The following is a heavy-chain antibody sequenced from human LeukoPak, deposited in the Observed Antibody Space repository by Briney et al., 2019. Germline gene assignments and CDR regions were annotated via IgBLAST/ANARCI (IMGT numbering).Heavy chain of an antibody. CDR2: VNPNSGGT. V-gene: IGHV1-2*02. D-gene: IGHD3-10*01. J-gene: IGHJ5*02. Sequence: ASVKVSCKASGYTFTGYYMHWVRQAPGQGLEWMGWVNPNSGGTNYAQKFQGRVTMTRDTSISTAYMELSRLRSDDTAVYYCARVVRGSLYPNWFDPWGQGTLVTVSS. CDR3: ARVVRGSLYPNWFDP. CDR1: GYTFTGYY.